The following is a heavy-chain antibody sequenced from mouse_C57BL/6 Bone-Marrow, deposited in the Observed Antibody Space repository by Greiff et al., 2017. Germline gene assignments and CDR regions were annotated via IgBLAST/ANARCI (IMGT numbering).Heavy chain of an antibody. CDR2: ILPGSGST. V-gene: IGHV1-9*01. CDR3: THPSSEAYAMDY. CDR1: GYTFTGYW. D-gene: IGHD3-1*01. J-gene: IGHJ4*01. Sequence: QVQLQQSGAELMKPGASVKLSCKATGYTFTGYWIEWVKQRPGQGLEWIGEILPGSGSTNYNEKFKGKGTFTADTSSNPASMQLSSLTAEDSAIYYSTHPSSEAYAMDYWGQGTSVTVSS.